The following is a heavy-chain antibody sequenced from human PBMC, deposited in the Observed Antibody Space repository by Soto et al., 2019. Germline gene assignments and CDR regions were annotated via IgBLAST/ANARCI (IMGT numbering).Heavy chain of an antibody. CDR2: VTNSGGTT. CDR3: ARGGWNYDCLDA. D-gene: IGHD3-3*01. Sequence: VGSLRLSCEAYGFAFSGYSMNWVRQAPGKGLEWISCVTNSGGTTYYSDSVKGRFTISRDNAMNSLYLQMNNLRDEDTAVYYCARGGWNYDCLDAWGQGTTVTVSS. J-gene: IGHJ6*02. V-gene: IGHV3-48*02. CDR1: GFAFSGYS.